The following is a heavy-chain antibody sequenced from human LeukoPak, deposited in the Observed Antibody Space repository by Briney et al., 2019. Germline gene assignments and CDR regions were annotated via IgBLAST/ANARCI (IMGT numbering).Heavy chain of an antibody. Sequence: ASVKVSCKASGYTFTSYGISWVRQAPGQGLEWMGWISAYNGNTNYAQKLQGRVTMTTDTSTSTAYMELRSLRSDDTAVYYCAIVAETGVAAGTGDAFDIWGQGTMVTVSS. J-gene: IGHJ3*02. V-gene: IGHV1-18*01. D-gene: IGHD6-13*01. CDR3: AIVAETGVAAGTGDAFDI. CDR2: ISAYNGNT. CDR1: GYTFTSYG.